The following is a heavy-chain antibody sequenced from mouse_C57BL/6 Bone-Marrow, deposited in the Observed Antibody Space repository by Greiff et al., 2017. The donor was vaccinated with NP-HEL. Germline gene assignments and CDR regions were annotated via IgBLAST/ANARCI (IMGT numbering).Heavy chain of an antibody. V-gene: IGHV5-15*01. CDR3: ARHRGYGSSLYYAMDY. Sequence: EVQRVESGGGLVQPGGSLKLSCAASGFTFSDYGMAWVRQAPRKGPEWVAFISNLAYSIYYADTVTGRFTISRENAKNTLYLEMSSLRSEDTAMYYCARHRGYGSSLYYAMDYWGQGTSVTVSS. CDR2: ISNLAYSI. CDR1: GFTFSDYG. D-gene: IGHD1-1*01. J-gene: IGHJ4*01.